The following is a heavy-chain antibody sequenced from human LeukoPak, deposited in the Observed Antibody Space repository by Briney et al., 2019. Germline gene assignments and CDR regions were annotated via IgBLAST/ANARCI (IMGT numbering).Heavy chain of an antibody. Sequence: GRSLRLSCAASGFTFSSYAMHWVRQAPGKGLEWVAVISYDGSNKYYADSVKGRFTISRDNSKNTLYLQMNSLRAEDTAVYYCARGTSSAPTFDYWGQGTLVTVSS. CDR3: ARGTSSAPTFDY. J-gene: IGHJ4*02. D-gene: IGHD6-25*01. CDR1: GFTFSSYA. CDR2: ISYDGSNK. V-gene: IGHV3-30*04.